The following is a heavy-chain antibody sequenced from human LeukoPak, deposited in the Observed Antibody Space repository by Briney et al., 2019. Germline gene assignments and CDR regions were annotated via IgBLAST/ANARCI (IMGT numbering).Heavy chain of an antibody. Sequence: AETLSLTCTVSGGSISSYYWSWIRQPPGKGLEWIGYIYYSGSTNYNPSLKSRVTLSVDTSKNQFSLKLSSVTAADTAVYYCAREFSYYDSSGYFDYWGQGTLVTVSS. CDR3: AREFSYYDSSGYFDY. D-gene: IGHD3-22*01. CDR2: IYYSGST. V-gene: IGHV4-59*12. CDR1: GGSISSYY. J-gene: IGHJ4*02.